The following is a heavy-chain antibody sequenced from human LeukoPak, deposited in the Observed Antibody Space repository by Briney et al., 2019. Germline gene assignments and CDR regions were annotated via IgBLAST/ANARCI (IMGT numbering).Heavy chain of an antibody. Sequence: GGSLRLSCVASGFSISSHWMSWVRQAPGKGLEWVASLKEDVSARNLVDSVKGRFTISRDNAKNSLYLQMNSLRAEDTAVYYCARCSGYGMDVWGQGTTVTVSS. CDR2: LKEDVSAR. CDR1: GFSISSHW. CDR3: ARCSGYGMDV. J-gene: IGHJ6*02. D-gene: IGHD3-10*02. V-gene: IGHV3-7*01.